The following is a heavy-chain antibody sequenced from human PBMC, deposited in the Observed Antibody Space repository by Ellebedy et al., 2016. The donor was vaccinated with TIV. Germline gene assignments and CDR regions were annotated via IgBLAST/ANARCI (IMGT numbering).Heavy chain of an antibody. J-gene: IGHJ2*01. CDR1: GYYFTDYW. Sequence: GESLKISCKGSGYYFTDYWIGWVRQMPGKGLEWMGIIYPGDSDTRYSPSFQGQVTFSADKSIRTAYLQWSSPQASDTAVYYCARPLGDGGTKNWYFDLWGPGTLVTVSS. D-gene: IGHD3-16*01. CDR2: IYPGDSDT. CDR3: ARPLGDGGTKNWYFDL. V-gene: IGHV5-51*01.